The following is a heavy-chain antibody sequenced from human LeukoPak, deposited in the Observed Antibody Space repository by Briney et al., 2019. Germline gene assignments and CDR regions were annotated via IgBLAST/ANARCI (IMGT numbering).Heavy chain of an antibody. V-gene: IGHV4-30-2*01. D-gene: IGHD3-16*01. CDR1: GGSISSGGYS. CDR2: ISHRGHT. J-gene: IGHJ4*02. CDR3: ARARGRPFDY. Sequence: NPSETLSLTCAVSGGSISSGGYSWSWIRQPPVKGREWNRYISHRGHTYYSPSLESRVTISVDRSKNQFSLKLSSVAAAAPAVYYCARARGRPFDYWGQGTLVTVSS.